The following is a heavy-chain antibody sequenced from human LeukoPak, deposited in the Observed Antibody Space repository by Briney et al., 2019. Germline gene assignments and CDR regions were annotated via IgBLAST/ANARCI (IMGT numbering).Heavy chain of an antibody. CDR2: IYYSGST. CDR1: GGSINSSSYY. D-gene: IGHD1-26*01. Sequence: SETLSLTCTVSGGSINSSSYYWGWIRQPPGKGLEWIGSIYYSGSTYYNPSLRSRVTISVDTSKNQFSLKLSSVTAADTAVYYCARATYSGAALPYFDYWGQGTLVTVSS. V-gene: IGHV4-39*01. CDR3: ARATYSGAALPYFDY. J-gene: IGHJ4*02.